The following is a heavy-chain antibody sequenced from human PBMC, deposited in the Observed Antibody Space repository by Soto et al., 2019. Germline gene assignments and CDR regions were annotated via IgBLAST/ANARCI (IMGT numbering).Heavy chain of an antibody. CDR1: GGSISSGGYY. Sequence: SETLSLTCTVSGGSISSGGYYWSWIRQHPGKGLEWVGYIYYSGSTYYNPSLKSRVTISVDTSKNQFSLKLSSVTAADTAVYYCAREYCSSTSCYHKSDAFDIWGQGTMVTVSS. V-gene: IGHV4-31*03. J-gene: IGHJ3*02. CDR3: AREYCSSTSCYHKSDAFDI. D-gene: IGHD2-2*01. CDR2: IYYSGST.